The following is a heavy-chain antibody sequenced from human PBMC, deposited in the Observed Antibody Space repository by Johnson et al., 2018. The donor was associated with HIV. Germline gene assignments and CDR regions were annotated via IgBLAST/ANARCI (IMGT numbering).Heavy chain of an antibody. CDR1: GFTFSSYG. CDR2: ISYDGSNK. Sequence: VQLVESGGGVVQPGGSLRLSCAASGFTFSSYGMHWVRQAPGKGLEWVAVISYDGSNKYYADSVKGRFTISRDNSKNTLYLKMNSLRAEDTAVYYCARDPEGAPPLRAFDIWGQGTMVTVSS. CDR3: ARDPEGAPPLRAFDI. V-gene: IGHV3-30*19. D-gene: IGHD1-26*01. J-gene: IGHJ3*02.